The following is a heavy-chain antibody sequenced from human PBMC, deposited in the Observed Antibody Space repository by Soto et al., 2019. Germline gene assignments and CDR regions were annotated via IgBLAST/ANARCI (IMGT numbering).Heavy chain of an antibody. CDR3: ASLGYCSGGSCSDYYYYGMDV. D-gene: IGHD2-15*01. Sequence: QVQLQQWGAGLLKPSETLSLTCAVYGGSFSGYYWSWIRQPPGKGLEWIGEINHSGSNNYNPSLKSRVTISVDTSKNQFSLKLSSVTAADTAVYYCASLGYCSGGSCSDYYYYGMDVWGQGTTVTVSS. CDR2: INHSGSN. J-gene: IGHJ6*02. V-gene: IGHV4-34*01. CDR1: GGSFSGYY.